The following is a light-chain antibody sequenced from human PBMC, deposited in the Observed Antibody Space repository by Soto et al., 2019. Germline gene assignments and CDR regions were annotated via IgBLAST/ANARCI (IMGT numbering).Light chain of an antibody. CDR1: SGHSNYA. J-gene: IGLJ2*01. CDR2: LNRDGSH. Sequence: QPVLTQSPSASASLGASVKLTGTLSSGHSNYAIAWHQQQPEKGPRYLMKLNRDGSHSKGDGIPNRFSGSRSGAERYLTISSLQAEDEADYYCQSWGTGIVIFGGGTKLTVL. CDR3: QSWGTGIVI. V-gene: IGLV4-69*01.